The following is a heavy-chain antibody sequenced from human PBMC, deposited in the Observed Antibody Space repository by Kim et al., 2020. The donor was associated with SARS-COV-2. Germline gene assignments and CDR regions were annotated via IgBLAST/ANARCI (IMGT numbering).Heavy chain of an antibody. J-gene: IGHJ5*02. CDR2: INHSGST. V-gene: IGHV4-34*01. CDR3: ARAPYRLAAAGKGYPNWFDP. CDR1: GGSFSGYY. D-gene: IGHD6-13*01. Sequence: SETLSLTCAVYGGSFSGYYWSWIRQPPGKGLEWIGEINHSGSTNYNPSLKSRVTISVDTSKNQFSLKLSSVTAADTAVYYCARAPYRLAAAGKGYPNWFDPWGQGTLVTVSS.